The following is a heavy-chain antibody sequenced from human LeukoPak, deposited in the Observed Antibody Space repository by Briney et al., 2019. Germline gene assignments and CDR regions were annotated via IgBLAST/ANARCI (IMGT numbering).Heavy chain of an antibody. V-gene: IGHV1-3*03. J-gene: IGHJ4*02. Sequence: ASVKVSCKASGYTFTSYAMHWVRQAPGQRLEWMGWINAGNGNTKYSQEFQGRVTITRDTSASTAYMELSSLRSEDMAVYYCARGGVVPAAIRGHFDYWGQGTLVTVSS. CDR3: ARGGVVPAAIRGHFDY. D-gene: IGHD2-2*01. CDR1: GYTFTSYA. CDR2: INAGNGNT.